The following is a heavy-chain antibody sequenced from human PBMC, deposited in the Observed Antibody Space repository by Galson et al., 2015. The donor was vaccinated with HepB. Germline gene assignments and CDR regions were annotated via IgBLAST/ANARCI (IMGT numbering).Heavy chain of an antibody. CDR1: GDSISSGDHY. CDR2: IFYSGST. CDR3: ARDRADYFDW. V-gene: IGHV4-30-4*01. J-gene: IGHJ4*02. Sequence: TLSLTCTVSGDSISSGDHYWSWIRQSPGRGLEWIGHIFYSGSTFYTPSLKRRVSMSVDTSKNQFFLRLHFVTAADTAVYYCARDRADYFDWWGQGTLVTVSS.